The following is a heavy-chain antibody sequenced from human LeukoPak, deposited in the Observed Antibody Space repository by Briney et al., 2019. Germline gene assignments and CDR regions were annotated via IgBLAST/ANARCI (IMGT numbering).Heavy chain of an antibody. J-gene: IGHJ4*02. CDR1: GLTFAGYD. CDR2: ISASGDNT. V-gene: IGHV3-23*01. D-gene: IGHD2-2*01. Sequence: GGSLSLSCAASGLTFAGYDMSWVRQAPGKGLEWVSTISASGDNTYYAGSVKGRFTISRDNSKNTLYLQMDSLRAEDTAVYYCAKRFCSATRCFHFDYWGQGTLVTVSS. CDR3: AKRFCSATRCFHFDY.